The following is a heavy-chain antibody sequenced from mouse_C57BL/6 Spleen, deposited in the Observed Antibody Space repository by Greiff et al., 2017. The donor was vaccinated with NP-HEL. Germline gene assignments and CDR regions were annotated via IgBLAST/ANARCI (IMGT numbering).Heavy chain of an antibody. D-gene: IGHD1-1*01. CDR1: GYTFTSYG. CDR3: ASLYYYGSGDY. CDR2: IFPRSGNT. Sequence: VQGVESGAELARPGASVKLSCKASGYTFTSYGISWVKQRTGQGLEWIGEIFPRSGNTYYNEKFKGKAPLTADKSSSTEDMELRSLTSEDSAVYFLASLYYYGSGDYWGQGTTLTVSS. J-gene: IGHJ2*01. V-gene: IGHV1-81*01.